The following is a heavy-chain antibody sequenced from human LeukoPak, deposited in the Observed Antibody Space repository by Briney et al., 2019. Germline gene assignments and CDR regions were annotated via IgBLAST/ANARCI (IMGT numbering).Heavy chain of an antibody. J-gene: IGHJ3*02. Sequence: GGSLRLSCAASGFTVSSNYMSWVRQAPGKGLEWVSVIYSGGSTYYAGSVKGRFTISRDNSKNTLYLQMNSLRAEDTAVYYCARAWWFGEDAFDIWGQGTMVTVSS. V-gene: IGHV3-53*01. CDR1: GFTVSSNY. D-gene: IGHD3-10*01. CDR2: IYSGGST. CDR3: ARAWWFGEDAFDI.